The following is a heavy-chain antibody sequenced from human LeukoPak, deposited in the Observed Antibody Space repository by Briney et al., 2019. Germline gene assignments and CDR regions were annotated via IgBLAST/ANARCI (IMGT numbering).Heavy chain of an antibody. CDR3: AAEIYYYYGMDV. Sequence: PGGSLRLSCAASGFTFSRNWMSWVRQAPGKGLEWVANIKQDGSEKYYVDSVKGRFTISRDNAKNSLYLQMNSLRAEDTAVYYCAAEIYYYYGMDVWGQGTTVTVSS. CDR1: GFTFSRNW. CDR2: IKQDGSEK. V-gene: IGHV3-7*03. J-gene: IGHJ6*02.